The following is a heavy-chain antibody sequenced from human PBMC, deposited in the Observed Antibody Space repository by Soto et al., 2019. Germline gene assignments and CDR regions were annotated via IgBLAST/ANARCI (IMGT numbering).Heavy chain of an antibody. CDR3: ARVDIVIKVHAHDS. J-gene: IGHJ5*01. Sequence: PSETLSLTCTVSGGSINSAEYYWSWIRQPPGKGLEWLGYIYYSGSTYYNPSLKSRLTISIDTSKNQFSLKLNSVTAADTAVYYCARVDIVIKVHAHDSWGQGTLVTVSS. D-gene: IGHD2-8*01. CDR2: IYYSGST. CDR1: GGSINSAEYY. V-gene: IGHV4-30-4*01.